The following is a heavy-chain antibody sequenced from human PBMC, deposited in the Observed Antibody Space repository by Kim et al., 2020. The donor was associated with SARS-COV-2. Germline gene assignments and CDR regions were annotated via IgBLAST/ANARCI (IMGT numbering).Heavy chain of an antibody. CDR1: GFTFSSYW. D-gene: IGHD6-13*01. J-gene: IGHJ4*02. CDR2: INSDESST. V-gene: IGHV3-74*01. CDR3: ARKTLIAAAGSFDY. Sequence: GGSLRLSCAASGFTFSSYWMHWVRQAPGKGPVWVSRINSDESSTSYADSVKGRFTISRDNAKNTVYLQMNSLRAEDTAVYYCARKTLIAAAGSFDYWGRGTVVSVSS.